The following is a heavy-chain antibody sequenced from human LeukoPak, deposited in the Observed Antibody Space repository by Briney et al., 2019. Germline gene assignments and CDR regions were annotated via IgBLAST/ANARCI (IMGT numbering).Heavy chain of an antibody. Sequence: GGSLRLSCAASGFTFSTYTMNWVRQAPGKGLEWVSTVSDSRDVHYSDSVKGRFTISRDNARNSLYLQMNSLRAEDTAVYYCASHYGDYSFFDYWGQGTLVTVSS. CDR3: ASHYGDYSFFDY. CDR2: VSDSRDV. V-gene: IGHV3-69-1*01. CDR1: GFTFSTYT. J-gene: IGHJ4*02. D-gene: IGHD4-17*01.